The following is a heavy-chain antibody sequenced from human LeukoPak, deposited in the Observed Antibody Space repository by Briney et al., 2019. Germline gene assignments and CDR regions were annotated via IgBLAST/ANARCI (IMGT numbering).Heavy chain of an antibody. J-gene: IGHJ3*02. CDR1: GYSFTYYW. CDR3: ARPGVAGTLAFDI. D-gene: IGHD6-19*01. V-gene: IGHV5-51*01. CDR2: IYPGDSDT. Sequence: GESLKISCKGSGYSFTYYWIGWVRQMPGKGLEWMGIIYPGDSDTRYRPSFQGQVTISADKSISTAYLQWSSLKASDTAMYYCARPGVAGTLAFDIWGQGTMVTVSS.